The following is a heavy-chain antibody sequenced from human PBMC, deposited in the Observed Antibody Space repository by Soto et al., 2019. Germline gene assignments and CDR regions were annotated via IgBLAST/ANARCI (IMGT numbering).Heavy chain of an antibody. CDR3: ARHLWVGTSWYLGAFDI. J-gene: IGHJ3*02. CDR2: IYYSGST. D-gene: IGHD6-13*01. CDR1: GDSSGNNY. Sequence: SXTLSLTCTVSGDSSGNNYCSWIKQPPGKGLEWIGYIYYSGSTNYNPSLKSRVTISVDTSKNQFSLKLNSVTAAETAVYYCARHLWVGTSWYLGAFDIWGQGTMVTVSS. V-gene: IGHV4-59*08.